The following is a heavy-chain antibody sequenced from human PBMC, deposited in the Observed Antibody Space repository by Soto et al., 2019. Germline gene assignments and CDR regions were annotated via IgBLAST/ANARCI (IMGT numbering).Heavy chain of an antibody. CDR1: GFTVSSNY. J-gene: IGHJ6*02. Sequence: GGSLRLSCAASGFTVSSNYMSWVRQAPGKGLEWVSVIYSGGSTYYADSVKGRFTISRDNSKNTLYLQMNSLRAEDTAVYYCARDPLGELLIGMDVWGQGTTVTFSS. CDR3: ARDPLGELLIGMDV. D-gene: IGHD3-10*01. V-gene: IGHV3-53*01. CDR2: IYSGGST.